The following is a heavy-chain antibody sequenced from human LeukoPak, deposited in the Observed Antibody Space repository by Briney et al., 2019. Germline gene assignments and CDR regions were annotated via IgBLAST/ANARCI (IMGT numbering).Heavy chain of an antibody. CDR2: IYYSGST. Sequence: SETLSLTCTVSGGSISSYYWSWIRQPPGKGLEWIGYIYYSGSTNYNPSLKSRVTISVDTSKNQFSLKLSSVTAADTAVYYCALASSTMVRGVPGWFDPWGQGTLVTVSS. J-gene: IGHJ5*02. CDR1: GGSISSYY. V-gene: IGHV4-59*08. D-gene: IGHD3-10*01. CDR3: ALASSTMVRGVPGWFDP.